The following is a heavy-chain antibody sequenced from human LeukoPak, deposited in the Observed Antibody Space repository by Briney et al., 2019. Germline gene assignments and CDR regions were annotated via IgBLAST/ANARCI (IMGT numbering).Heavy chain of an antibody. Sequence: AGSLRLSCAASGFTFSSYAMHWVRQAPGQGLECVAVISYDGSNKYYADSVKGRFTISRDNSKNTLYLQMNSLRAEDTAVYYCARPAGTQTFYFDYWGQGTLVTVSS. D-gene: IGHD6-13*01. CDR3: ARPAGTQTFYFDY. V-gene: IGHV3-30*04. CDR1: GFTFSSYA. CDR2: ISYDGSNK. J-gene: IGHJ4*02.